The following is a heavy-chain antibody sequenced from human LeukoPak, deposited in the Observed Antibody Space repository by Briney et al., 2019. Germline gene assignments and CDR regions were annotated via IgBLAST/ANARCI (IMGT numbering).Heavy chain of an antibody. V-gene: IGHV3-74*01. CDR2: INSDGTAT. CDR1: GFTFRSYW. Sequence: GGSLRLSCAASGFTFRSYWMHWVRQAPGKGLVWVSRINSDGTATTYADSVKGRFSASRDNAKNTLYLQMNSLRAEDTAVYYCARNPGATFESWYFDYWGQGTLVTVSS. J-gene: IGHJ4*02. D-gene: IGHD3-16*01. CDR3: ARNPGATFESWYFDY.